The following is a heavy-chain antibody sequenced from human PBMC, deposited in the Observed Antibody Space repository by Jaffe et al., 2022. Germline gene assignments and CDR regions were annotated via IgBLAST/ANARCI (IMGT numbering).Heavy chain of an antibody. CDR3: ARDVGLGITMVRGVAYNWFDP. D-gene: IGHD3-10*01. V-gene: IGHV3-48*03. CDR1: GFTFSSYE. Sequence: EVQLVESGGGLVQPGGSLRLSCAASGFTFSSYEMNWVRQAPGKGLEWVSYISSSGSTIYYADSVKGRFTISRDNAKNSLYLQMNSLRAEDTAVYYCARDVGLGITMVRGVAYNWFDPWGQGTLVTVSS. CDR2: ISSSGSTI. J-gene: IGHJ5*02.